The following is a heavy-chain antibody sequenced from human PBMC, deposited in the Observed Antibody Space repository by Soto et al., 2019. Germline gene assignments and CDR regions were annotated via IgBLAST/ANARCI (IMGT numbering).Heavy chain of an antibody. Sequence: QVQLVQSGAEVKKPGSSVKVSCKASGGTFSSYAISWVRQAPGQGLEWMGGIIPIFGTANYAQKFQGRVKSTADESESTAYMELSSLRSEDTAVYYCARGVSGGGWFDPWGQGTLVTVSS. CDR1: GGTFSSYA. J-gene: IGHJ5*02. D-gene: IGHD2-15*01. CDR3: ARGVSGGGWFDP. CDR2: IIPIFGTA. V-gene: IGHV1-69*12.